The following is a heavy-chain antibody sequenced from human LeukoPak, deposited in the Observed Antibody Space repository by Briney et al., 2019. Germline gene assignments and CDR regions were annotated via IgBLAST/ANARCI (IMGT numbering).Heavy chain of an antibody. CDR3: ARERGRYYFDY. CDR1: GGSISSYY. V-gene: IGHV4-59*01. CDR2: IYYSGST. J-gene: IGHJ4*02. Sequence: PSETLSLTCTLSGGSISSYYWSWIRQPPGKGLEWIGYIYYSGSTNYNPSLKSRVTISVDTSKNQFSLKLSSVTAADTAVYYCARERGRYYFDYWGQGTLVTVSS. D-gene: IGHD1-26*01.